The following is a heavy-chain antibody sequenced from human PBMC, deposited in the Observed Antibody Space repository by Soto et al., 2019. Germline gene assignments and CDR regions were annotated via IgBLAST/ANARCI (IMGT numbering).Heavy chain of an antibody. Sequence: ASVKVSCKVSGYALTELSMHWVRQAPGKGLEWMGGFDPEDGETIYAQKFQGRVTMTEDTSTDTAYMELSSLRSEDTAVYYCATLARDCSSTSCPKYFDYWGQGTLVTVSS. D-gene: IGHD2-2*01. V-gene: IGHV1-24*01. J-gene: IGHJ4*02. CDR1: GYALTELS. CDR3: ATLARDCSSTSCPKYFDY. CDR2: FDPEDGET.